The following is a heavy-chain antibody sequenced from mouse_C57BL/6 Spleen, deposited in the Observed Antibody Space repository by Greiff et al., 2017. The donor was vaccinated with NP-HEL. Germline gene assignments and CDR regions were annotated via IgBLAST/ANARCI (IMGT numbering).Heavy chain of an antibody. V-gene: IGHV1-55*01. CDR3: ARRDNYGWLAY. J-gene: IGHJ3*01. D-gene: IGHD2-4*01. Sequence: QVQLQQPGAELVKPGASVKMSCKASGYTFTSYWITWVKQRPGQGLEWIGDIYPGSGSTNYHEKFKSKATLTVDTSSSTAYMQRSSLTSEDSAVYYCARRDNYGWLAYWGQGTLVTVSA. CDR2: IYPGSGST. CDR1: GYTFTSYW.